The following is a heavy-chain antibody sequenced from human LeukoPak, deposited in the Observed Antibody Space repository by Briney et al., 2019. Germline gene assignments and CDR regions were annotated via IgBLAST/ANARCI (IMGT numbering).Heavy chain of an antibody. D-gene: IGHD5-12*01. V-gene: IGHV3-30*03. J-gene: IGHJ4*02. CDR2: ISYDGSNK. Sequence: GGSLRLSCAASGFTFSSYGMHWVRQAPGKGLEWVAVISYDGSNKYYADSVKGRFTISRDNSKNTLYLQMNSLRAEDTAVYYCARPESGYSGPNGDYWGQGTLVTVSS. CDR3: ARPESGYSGPNGDY. CDR1: GFTFSSYG.